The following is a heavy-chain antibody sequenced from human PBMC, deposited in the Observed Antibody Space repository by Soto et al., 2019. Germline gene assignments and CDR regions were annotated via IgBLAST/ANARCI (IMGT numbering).Heavy chain of an antibody. CDR1: GYTFTSYY. D-gene: IGHD6-6*01. CDR2: INPSGGST. V-gene: IGHV1-46*01. Sequence: ASVKVSCKASGYTFTSYYMHWVRQAPGQGLEWMGIINPSGGSTSYAQKFQGRVTMTRDTSTSTVYMELSSLRSEDTAVYYCAREGVGRIAARQYGYWGQGTLVTVSS. CDR3: AREGVGRIAARQYGY. J-gene: IGHJ4*02.